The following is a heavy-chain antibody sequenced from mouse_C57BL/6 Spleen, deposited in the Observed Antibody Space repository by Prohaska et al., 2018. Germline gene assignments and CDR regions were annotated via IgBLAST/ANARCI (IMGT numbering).Heavy chain of an antibody. CDR3: AREGALGYFDV. CDR2: ISYDGRN. CDR1: GYSITCGYY. Sequence: DVQLQESGSVLVTPSQSLSPPCSVTGYSITCGYYWNWILQFPGKKLEWMGYISYDGRNNYNPSIENRISITRDTSKNQFFLKLNSVTTEDTATYYCAREGALGYFDVWGTGTTVTVSS. D-gene: IGHD3-1*01. V-gene: IGHV3-6*01. J-gene: IGHJ1*03.